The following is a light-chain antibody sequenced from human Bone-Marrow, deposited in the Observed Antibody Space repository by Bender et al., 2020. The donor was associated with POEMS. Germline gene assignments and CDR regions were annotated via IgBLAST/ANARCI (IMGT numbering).Light chain of an antibody. CDR1: SSDFGSYNL. Sequence: QSALTQPPSASGSPGQSVTISCTATSSDFGSYNLVSWYQQHPGKVPKVLISDVSTRPSGVSDRFSGSKSGNTASLTIAGLQPDDEADYYCSSYTVRSTQIFGSGTKVTVL. J-gene: IGLJ1*01. CDR3: SSYTVRSTQI. V-gene: IGLV2-14*02. CDR2: DVS.